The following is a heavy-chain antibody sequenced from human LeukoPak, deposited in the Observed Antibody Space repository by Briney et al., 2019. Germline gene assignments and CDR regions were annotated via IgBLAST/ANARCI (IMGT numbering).Heavy chain of an antibody. CDR3: ARGNRPYGEHEAFDI. CDR2: IDHSGST. V-gene: IGHV4-34*01. J-gene: IGHJ3*02. D-gene: IGHD3-10*01. Sequence: SETLSLTCAVYGGSFSGYYWNWIRQHPGKGLEWIGEIDHSGSTNYNPSLQSRVTISVDTSKNQFSLKVSSVSAADTAVYYCARGNRPYGEHEAFDIWGHGTTVTVSP. CDR1: GGSFSGYY.